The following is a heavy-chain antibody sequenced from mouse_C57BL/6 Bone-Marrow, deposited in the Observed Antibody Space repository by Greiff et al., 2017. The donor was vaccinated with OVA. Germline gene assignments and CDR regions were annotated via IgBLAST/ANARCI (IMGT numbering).Heavy chain of an antibody. CDR1: GYTFTSYW. CDR2: IDPSDSST. D-gene: IGHD2-3*01. Sequence: QVQLQQPGAELVKPGASVKLSCKASGYTFTSYWMQWVKQRPGQGLEWIGEIDPSDSSTNYNQKFKGKATLTVDTSSSTAYMQLSSLTSEDSAVYYCAREWDGYPSWFAYWGQGTLVTVSA. CDR3: AREWDGYPSWFAY. J-gene: IGHJ3*01. V-gene: IGHV1-50*01.